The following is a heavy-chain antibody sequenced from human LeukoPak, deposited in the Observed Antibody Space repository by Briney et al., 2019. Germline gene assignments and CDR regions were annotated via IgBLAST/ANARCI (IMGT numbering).Heavy chain of an antibody. CDR1: GFTFSSYA. V-gene: IGHV3-23*01. D-gene: IGHD6-13*01. CDR3: ARDTGSSWDY. J-gene: IGHJ4*02. CDR2: ISGSGGST. Sequence: TGGSLRLSCAASGFTFSSYAMSWVRQAPGKGLEWVSAISGSGGSTYYADSVKGRFTISRDNAKNSLYLQMNSLRAEDTAVYYCARDTGSSWDYWGQGTLVTVSS.